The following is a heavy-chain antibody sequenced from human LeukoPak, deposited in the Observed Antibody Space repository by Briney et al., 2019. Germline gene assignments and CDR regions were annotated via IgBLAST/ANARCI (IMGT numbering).Heavy chain of an antibody. V-gene: IGHV3-64*01. D-gene: IGHD3-10*01. J-gene: IGHJ4*02. CDR2: ISSNGGST. Sequence: PGGSLRLSCAASGFTFSSYAMHWVRQAPGKGLEYVSAISSNGGSTYYANSVKGRFTISRDNSKNTLYLQMGSLRAEDTAVYYCAKYHYGSGTSLGYWGQGTLVTVSS. CDR1: GFTFSSYA. CDR3: AKYHYGSGTSLGY.